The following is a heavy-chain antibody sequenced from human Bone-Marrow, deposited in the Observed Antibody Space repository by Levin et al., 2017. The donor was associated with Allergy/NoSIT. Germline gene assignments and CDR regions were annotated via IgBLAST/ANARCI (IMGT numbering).Heavy chain of an antibody. CDR2: ITSSGSRM. D-gene: IGHD5-12*01. CDR1: GMIFSDHY. Sequence: GGSLRLSCAASGMIFSDHYMSWVRQAPGKGLEWLLYITSSGSRMYYAESVKGRFTISRDNAKNLTFLQMNSLRAEDTAVYFCARVRDVEIVAGGFDFWGQGTLVTVSS. J-gene: IGHJ4*02. V-gene: IGHV3-11*04. CDR3: ARVRDVEIVAGGFDF.